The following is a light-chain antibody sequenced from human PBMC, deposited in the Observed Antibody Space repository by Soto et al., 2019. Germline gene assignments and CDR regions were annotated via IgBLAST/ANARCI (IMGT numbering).Light chain of an antibody. J-gene: IGLJ1*01. CDR1: SFDVGGYNY. Sequence: QSALTQPPSASGSPGQSVTISCTGTSFDVGGYNYVSWYQQHPGRVPKLLIYEVTKRPSGVPDRFSGSKSGNTAYLTVSGLQAEDEADYFCSSYVNNNILFVFGSGTKVTVL. CDR2: EVT. CDR3: SSYVNNNILFV. V-gene: IGLV2-8*01.